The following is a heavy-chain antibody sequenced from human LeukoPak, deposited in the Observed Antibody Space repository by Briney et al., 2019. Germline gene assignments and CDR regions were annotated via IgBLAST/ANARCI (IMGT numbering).Heavy chain of an antibody. CDR3: ARLGWATAPLDY. V-gene: IGHV3-11*06. CDR2: ISSSSSYT. J-gene: IGHJ4*02. CDR1: GFTFSDYY. D-gene: IGHD5-12*01. Sequence: GGSLRLSCAASGFTFSDYYMSWIRQAPGKGLEWVSYISSSSSYTNYADSVKGRFTISRDNAKNSLYLQMNSLRAEDTAVYYCARLGWATAPLDYWGQGALVTVSS.